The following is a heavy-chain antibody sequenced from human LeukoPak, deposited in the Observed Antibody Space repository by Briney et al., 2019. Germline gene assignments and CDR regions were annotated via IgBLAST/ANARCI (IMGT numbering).Heavy chain of an antibody. J-gene: IGHJ4*02. Sequence: ASVKVSCKTSGYTFTRSYLHWVRQVPGQGLEWMGWTNPSTGGTKSAQQFEGRVTMTRDTSNTTGYLELRSLRLDDTATYYCAKGGAFCSITTCHEFDHWGQGILVIVSS. CDR1: GYTFTRSY. V-gene: IGHV1-2*02. CDR3: AKGGAFCSITTCHEFDH. D-gene: IGHD2-2*01. CDR2: TNPSTGGT.